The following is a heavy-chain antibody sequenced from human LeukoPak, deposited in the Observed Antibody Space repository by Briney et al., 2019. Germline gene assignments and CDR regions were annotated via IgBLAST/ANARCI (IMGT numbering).Heavy chain of an antibody. D-gene: IGHD3-10*01. CDR2: IYYSGST. CDR3: ARSPPNRGYFDY. Sequence: SQTLSLTCTVSGGSISSGGYYWSWIRQHPGKGLEWIGYIYYSGSTYYNPSLKSRVTISVDTSKNQFSLKLSSVTAADTAVYYCARSPPNRGYFDYWGQGTLVTVSS. J-gene: IGHJ4*02. CDR1: GGSISSGGYY. V-gene: IGHV4-31*03.